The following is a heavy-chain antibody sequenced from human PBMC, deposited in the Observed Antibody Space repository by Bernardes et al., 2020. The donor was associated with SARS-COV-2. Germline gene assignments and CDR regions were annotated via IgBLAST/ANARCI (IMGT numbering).Heavy chain of an antibody. Sequence: GGSLRLSCAASGFTFNNYWMSWVRQAPGKGLEWVANIKQDGSEKNYVDSVKGRFTISRDNANDSLFLQMNSLRVEDTAVYYCARDLGIAVAGLFGMDVWGQGTTVTVSS. CDR2: IKQDGSEK. V-gene: IGHV3-7*01. J-gene: IGHJ6*02. D-gene: IGHD6-19*01. CDR1: GFTFNNYW. CDR3: ARDLGIAVAGLFGMDV.